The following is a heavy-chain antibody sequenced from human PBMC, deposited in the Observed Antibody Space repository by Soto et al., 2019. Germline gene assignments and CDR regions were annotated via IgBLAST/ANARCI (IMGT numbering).Heavy chain of an antibody. CDR1: GYTFTGYY. Sequence: ASVKVSCKASGYTFTGYYMHWVRQAPGQGLEWMGWLNPNSGGTNYAQKFQGWVTMTRDTSISTAYMELSRLRSDDTAVYYCARASPAYSSSWYVFHHYYGMDVWVQGTTLTVSS. CDR3: ARASPAYSSSWYVFHHYYGMDV. D-gene: IGHD6-13*01. J-gene: IGHJ6*02. V-gene: IGHV1-2*04. CDR2: LNPNSGGT.